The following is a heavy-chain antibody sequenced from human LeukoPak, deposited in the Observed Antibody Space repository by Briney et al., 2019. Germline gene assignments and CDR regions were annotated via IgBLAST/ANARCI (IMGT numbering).Heavy chain of an antibody. Sequence: ASVKVSCKASGGTFSSYAISWVRQAPGQGLEWMGGIIPIFGTANYAQKFQGRVTITADESTSTAYMELSSLRSEDTAVYYCARGLTWLDGDDAFDIWGQGTMVTLSS. CDR1: GGTFSSYA. CDR3: ARGLTWLDGDDAFDI. V-gene: IGHV1-69*13. J-gene: IGHJ3*02. CDR2: IIPIFGTA. D-gene: IGHD3-10*01.